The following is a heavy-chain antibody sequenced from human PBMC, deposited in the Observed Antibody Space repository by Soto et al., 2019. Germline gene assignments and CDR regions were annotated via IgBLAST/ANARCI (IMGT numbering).Heavy chain of an antibody. CDR2: IYPSASDI. D-gene: IGHD3-10*01. Sequence: GESLKISCRTSGYEFSNYWTAWVRQMPGKGLEWMGIIYPSASDIRYSPSFQGQVTISADKSISTAYIQWSNLKASDTAMYYCARPSSDTTIWFLDFWGQGTLVTVSS. CDR3: ARPSSDTTIWFLDF. CDR1: GYEFSNYW. J-gene: IGHJ4*02. V-gene: IGHV5-51*01.